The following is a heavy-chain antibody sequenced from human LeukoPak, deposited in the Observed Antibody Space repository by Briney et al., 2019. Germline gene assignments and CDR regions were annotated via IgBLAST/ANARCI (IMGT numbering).Heavy chain of an antibody. J-gene: IGHJ4*02. CDR1: GFTFGDYA. V-gene: IGHV3-49*04. CDR3: TRGPGITGTLVDY. Sequence: GGSLRLSCTASGFTFGDYAMSWVRQAPGKGLEWVGFIRSKAYGGTTEYAASVKGRFIISRDDSKSIAYLQMNSLKTEDTAVYYCTRGPGITGTLVDYWGQGTLVTVSS. D-gene: IGHD1-20*01. CDR2: IRSKAYGGTT.